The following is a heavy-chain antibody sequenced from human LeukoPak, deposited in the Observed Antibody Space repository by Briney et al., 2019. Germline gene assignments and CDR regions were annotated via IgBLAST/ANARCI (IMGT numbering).Heavy chain of an antibody. Sequence: ASVKVSCKASGYTFNRYGISWVRQAPGQGLEWMGWISAYNGNTKNAQNLQGRVTMTTDTSTTTVSMEVSSLRSEDTAVFYCARGTRHTYTSRRRGDSDGYYFDYWGQGTLVTVSS. V-gene: IGHV1-18*01. D-gene: IGHD3-22*01. J-gene: IGHJ4*02. CDR3: ARGTRHTYTSRRRGDSDGYYFDY. CDR1: GYTFNRYG. CDR2: ISAYNGNT.